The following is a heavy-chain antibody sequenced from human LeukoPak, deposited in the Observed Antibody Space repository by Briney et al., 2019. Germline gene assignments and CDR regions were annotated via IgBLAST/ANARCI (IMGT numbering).Heavy chain of an antibody. CDR3: ARDLGYSGFDWAP. CDR2: IYYSGST. J-gene: IGHJ5*02. V-gene: IGHV4-59*12. CDR1: GGSISSYY. D-gene: IGHD5-12*01. Sequence: NPSETLSLTCTVSGGSISSYYWSWIRQPPGKGLEWIGYIYYSGSTNYNPSLKSRVTISVDTSKNQFSLKLTSVTAADAAVYYCARDLGYSGFDWAPWGQGTLVTVSS.